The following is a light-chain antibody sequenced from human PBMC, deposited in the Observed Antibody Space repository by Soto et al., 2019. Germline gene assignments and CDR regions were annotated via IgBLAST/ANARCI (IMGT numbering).Light chain of an antibody. J-gene: IGLJ2*01. CDR3: TSYTSSSTDADVV. CDR1: SSDVGGYNY. V-gene: IGLV2-14*01. Sequence: QSALTQPASVSGSPGQSITISCTGTSSDVGGYNYVSWYQQHPGKAPKLMIYEVSNRPSGVSNLFSGSKSGNTASLTISGLQAEDEADYDCTSYTSSSTDADVVFGGGTKLTVL. CDR2: EVS.